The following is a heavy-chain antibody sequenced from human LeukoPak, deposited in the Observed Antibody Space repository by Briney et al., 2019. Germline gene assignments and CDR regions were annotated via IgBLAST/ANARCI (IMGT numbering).Heavy chain of an antibody. V-gene: IGHV3-30*18. CDR2: ISYDGSNK. D-gene: IGHD4-17*01. CDR3: AKAMSTVMGGTDY. Sequence: GGSLRLSCAASGFTFSSYGMHWVRQAPGKGLEWVAVISYDGSNKYYADSVKGRFIISRDNSKNTLYLQMNSLRADDTALYYCAKAMSTVMGGTDYWGQGTLVTVSS. CDR1: GFTFSSYG. J-gene: IGHJ4*02.